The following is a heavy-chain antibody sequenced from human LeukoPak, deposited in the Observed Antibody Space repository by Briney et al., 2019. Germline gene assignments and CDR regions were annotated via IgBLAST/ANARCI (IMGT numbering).Heavy chain of an antibody. CDR1: GFTFSNYA. J-gene: IGHJ4*02. CDR3: AKHLQYTSSGRDY. V-gene: IGHV3-23*01. Sequence: GGSLRLSCAASGFTFSNYAMSWVCQAPGKGREWVSGTSSGGGSTYYADSVKGRFTISRDNSKNALFLQMHSLRAEDTAVYYCAKHLQYTSSGRDYWGQGTLVTVSS. CDR2: TSSGGGST. D-gene: IGHD6-13*01.